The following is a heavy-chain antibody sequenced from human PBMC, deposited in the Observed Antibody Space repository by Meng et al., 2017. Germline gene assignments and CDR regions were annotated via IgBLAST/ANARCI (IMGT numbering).Heavy chain of an antibody. V-gene: IGHV4-4*02. J-gene: IGHJ4*02. CDR2: IYHSGST. Sequence: VPLQESVPGWVKPSWTSSLAFRVAGGSISSSNGWSWVRQPPGKGLEWIGEIYHSGSTNYNPSLKSRVTISVDKSKNQFSLKLSSVTAADTAVYYCARFYDSSGNDYWGQGTLVTVSS. CDR1: GGSISSSNG. D-gene: IGHD3-22*01. CDR3: ARFYDSSGNDY.